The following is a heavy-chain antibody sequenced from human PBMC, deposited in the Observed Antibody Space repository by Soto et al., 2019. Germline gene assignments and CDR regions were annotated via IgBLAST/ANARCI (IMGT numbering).Heavy chain of an antibody. D-gene: IGHD2-2*01. Sequence: GGSLRLSCAASGFTFSSYAMHWVRQAPGKGLEWVAVISYDGSNKYYADSVKGRFTIPRDNSKNTLYLQMNSLRAEDAAVYYCARDSRRYCSSTSCSSMDVWGQGTTVTVSS. V-gene: IGHV3-30-3*01. CDR3: ARDSRRYCSSTSCSSMDV. J-gene: IGHJ6*02. CDR1: GFTFSSYA. CDR2: ISYDGSNK.